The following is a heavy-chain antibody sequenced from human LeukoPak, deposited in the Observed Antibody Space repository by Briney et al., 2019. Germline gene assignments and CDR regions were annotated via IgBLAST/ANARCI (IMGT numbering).Heavy chain of an antibody. CDR2: IIPIFGTA. V-gene: IGHV1-69*01. J-gene: IGHJ6*02. CDR3: ARAVKSDIAARRGRYYGMDV. CDR1: GGTFSSYA. Sequence: GSSVKVSCKASGGTFSSYAISWVRQAPGQGLEWMGGIIPIFGTANYAQKFQGRVTITADESTSTAYMELSSLRSEDTAVYYCARAVKSDIAARRGRYYGMDVWGQGTTVTVSS. D-gene: IGHD6-6*01.